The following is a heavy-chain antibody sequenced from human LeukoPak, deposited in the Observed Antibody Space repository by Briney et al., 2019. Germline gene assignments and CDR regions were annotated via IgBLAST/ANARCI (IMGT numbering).Heavy chain of an antibody. J-gene: IGHJ5*02. V-gene: IGHV1-69*05. CDR3: ARDKLLDIHTPYSSGWSNWFDP. Sequence: GASVKVSCKASGYTFTNYAISWVLQAPGQGLEWMGGIIPIFGTANYAQKFQGRVTITTDESTSTAYMELSSLRSEDTAVYYCARDKLLDIHTPYSSGWSNWFDPWGQGTLVTVSS. CDR2: IIPIFGTA. D-gene: IGHD6-19*01. CDR1: GYTFTNYA.